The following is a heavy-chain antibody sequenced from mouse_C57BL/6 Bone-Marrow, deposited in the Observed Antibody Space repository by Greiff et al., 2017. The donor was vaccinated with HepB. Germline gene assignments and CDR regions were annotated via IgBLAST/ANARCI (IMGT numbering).Heavy chain of an antibody. D-gene: IGHD1-1*01. V-gene: IGHV2-2*01. CDR2: IWSGGST. Sequence: QVQLKQSGPGLVQPSQRLSITCTVSGFSFTSYGVHWVRQSPGKGLEWLGVIWSGGSTDYNAAFISRLSISKDNSKSQVFFKMNSLQADDTAIYYCASESFDYYGSFYYFDYWGQGTTLTVSS. CDR3: ASESFDYYGSFYYFDY. CDR1: GFSFTSYG. J-gene: IGHJ2*01.